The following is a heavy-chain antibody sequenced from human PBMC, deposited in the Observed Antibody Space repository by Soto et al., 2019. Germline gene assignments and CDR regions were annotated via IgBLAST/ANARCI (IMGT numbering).Heavy chain of an antibody. CDR3: VRTMELGVDCFDP. V-gene: IGHV1-18*04. D-gene: IGHD7-27*01. CDR2: ISGHNGNT. Sequence: QVQLTQSGAEVKKPGASVKVSCQASGYTFINYDINWVRQAPGQGLEWMGCISGHNGNTKYAQKFQGRVTMATNRSTTTAYMELRSLRSDDTAVYYCVRTMELGVDCFDPWGQGTLVTVSS. J-gene: IGHJ5*02. CDR1: GYTFINYD.